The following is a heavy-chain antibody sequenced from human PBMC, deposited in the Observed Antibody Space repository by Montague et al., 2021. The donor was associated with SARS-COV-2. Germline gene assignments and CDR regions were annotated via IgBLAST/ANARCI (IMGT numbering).Heavy chain of an antibody. J-gene: IGHJ2*01. CDR3: ARERQDSSGWSTYWYFDL. D-gene: IGHD6-19*01. CDR1: GFTFSSYW. CDR2: IEEDGSEK. Sequence: SLRLSCAASGFTFSSYWMSWVRQAPGKGLEWVANIEEDGSEKYYXXSLKGRFTISRDNAKNSLSLQMNSLRAEDTAVYYCARERQDSSGWSTYWYFDLWGRGTLVTVSS. V-gene: IGHV3-7*01.